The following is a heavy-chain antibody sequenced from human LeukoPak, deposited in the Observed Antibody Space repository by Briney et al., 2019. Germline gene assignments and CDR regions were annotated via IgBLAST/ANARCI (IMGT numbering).Heavy chain of an antibody. Sequence: PGGSLRLSCAASGFTFSSYAMTWVRQAPGKGLEWVSAISGSGETTYYADSVKGRFTISRDNSKNTLYLQMNSLRAEDTAVYYCAKTATVITQGYYHYYMDVWGKGTTVTVSS. CDR3: AKTATVITQGYYHYYMDV. CDR1: GFTFSSYA. CDR2: ISGSGETT. V-gene: IGHV3-23*01. J-gene: IGHJ6*03. D-gene: IGHD4-11*01.